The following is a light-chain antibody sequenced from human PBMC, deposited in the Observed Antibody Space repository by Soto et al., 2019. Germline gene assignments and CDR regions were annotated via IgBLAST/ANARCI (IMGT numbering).Light chain of an antibody. CDR2: GAS. J-gene: IGKJ3*01. CDR3: QQYNNWIN. V-gene: IGKV3-15*01. CDR1: QSVNNN. Sequence: EIVMTQSPATLSVSPGDRATLSCRASQSVNNNLAWYQQKPGQAPRLLIFGASTRATGIPARFSGSGSGTEFTLTISSLQSEDFAVYYCQQYNNWINFGLSTKVDI.